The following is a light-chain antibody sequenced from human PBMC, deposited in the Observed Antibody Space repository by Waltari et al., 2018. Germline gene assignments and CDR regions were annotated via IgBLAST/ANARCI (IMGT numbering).Light chain of an antibody. Sequence: QSALTQPASVSGSPGQSITISCTGTSSDVGGYNYVSWYQQPPGKAPKLMIYDVSKRPSGVSNRFSGSKSGNTASLTISGLQAEDEADYYCSSYTDSGTFVVIGGGTKLTVL. J-gene: IGLJ2*01. V-gene: IGLV2-14*01. CDR2: DVS. CDR1: SSDVGGYNY. CDR3: SSYTDSGTFVV.